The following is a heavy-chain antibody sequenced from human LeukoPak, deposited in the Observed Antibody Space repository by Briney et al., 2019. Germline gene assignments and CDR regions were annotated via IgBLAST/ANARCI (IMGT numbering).Heavy chain of an antibody. Sequence: GASVKVSCKASGYTFTGYYMHWVRQPPGQGLEWMGWINPNSGGTNYAQKFQGWVTMTRDTSISTAYMELSRLRSDDTAVYYCAREAFHGDYDYWGQGTLVTVSS. CDR2: INPNSGGT. CDR3: AREAFHGDYDY. V-gene: IGHV1-2*04. J-gene: IGHJ4*02. D-gene: IGHD4-17*01. CDR1: GYTFTGYY.